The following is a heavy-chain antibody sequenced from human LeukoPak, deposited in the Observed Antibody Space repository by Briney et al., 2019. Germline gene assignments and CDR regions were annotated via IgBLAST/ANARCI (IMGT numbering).Heavy chain of an antibody. D-gene: IGHD3-3*01. Sequence: GGSLRLSCAASGFTFSSYAMHWVRQAPGKGLEWVTFIRYDGSNKYYADSVKGRFTISRDNSKNTLYLQMNSLRAKDTAVYYCAKGSKEVLFTRDHYMDVWGKGTTVTISS. CDR3: AKGSKEVLFTRDHYMDV. CDR1: GFTFSSYA. CDR2: IRYDGSNK. V-gene: IGHV3-30*02. J-gene: IGHJ6*03.